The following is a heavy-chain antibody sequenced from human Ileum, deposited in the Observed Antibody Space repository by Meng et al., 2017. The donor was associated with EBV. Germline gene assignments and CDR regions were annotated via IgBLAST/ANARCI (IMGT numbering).Heavy chain of an antibody. V-gene: IGHV4-4*02. D-gene: IGHD1-7*01. CDR3: GRDQGRELINH. CDR1: GDSISSDIW. J-gene: IGHJ4*02. CDR2: VYHRGDT. Sequence: VDRQESGQGRVKPSGTLSVTCTVSGDSISSDIWWSWVRQPPGKGLEWIGEVYHRGDTNYNPSLKSRVDISVDKSKNQFYLSLFSVTAADTAVYYCGRDQGRELINHWGQGTLVTVSS.